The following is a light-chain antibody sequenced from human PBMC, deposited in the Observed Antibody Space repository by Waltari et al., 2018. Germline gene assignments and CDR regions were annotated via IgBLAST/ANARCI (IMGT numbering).Light chain of an antibody. CDR3: TSYAGINNLV. V-gene: IGLV2-8*01. CDR1: SNDVAGYNY. CDR2: EVN. Sequence: QSALTQPPSASGSPGQSVTISCTGTSNDVAGYNYVSWYQQYPGKVPKLLIYEVNKRPSGVPDRFSGSKSCNTASLTVSGLQAEDEATYYCTSYAGINNLVFGTGTKVTVL. J-gene: IGLJ1*01.